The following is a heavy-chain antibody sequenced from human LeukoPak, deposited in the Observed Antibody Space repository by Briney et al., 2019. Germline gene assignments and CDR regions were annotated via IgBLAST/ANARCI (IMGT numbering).Heavy chain of an antibody. J-gene: IGHJ3*02. CDR3: ARDIAHCSSTSCSAGGAFDI. CDR1: GFPFSSYS. Sequence: KAGGSLRLSCAASGFPFSSYSMNWVRQAPGKGLEWVSSISSSSSYIYYADSVKGRFTISRDNAKNSLYLQMNSLRAEDTAVYYCARDIAHCSSTSCSAGGAFDIWGQGTMVTVSS. D-gene: IGHD2-2*01. V-gene: IGHV3-21*01. CDR2: ISSSSSYI.